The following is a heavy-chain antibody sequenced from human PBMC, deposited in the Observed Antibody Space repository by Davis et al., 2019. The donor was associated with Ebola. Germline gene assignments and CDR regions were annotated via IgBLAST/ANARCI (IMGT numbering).Heavy chain of an antibody. V-gene: IGHV1-8*03. J-gene: IGHJ4*02. CDR1: GYTFTSHE. Sequence: ASVKVSCKASGYTFTSHEINWLRQATGQGLEWMGWMHPTSGNRGYAQKFQGRFTITRDTSISTFYMELSRLQSEETAVYYCARALYGSGPRLVDYWGQGTLVTVSS. CDR2: MHPTSGNR. D-gene: IGHD3-10*01. CDR3: ARALYGSGPRLVDY.